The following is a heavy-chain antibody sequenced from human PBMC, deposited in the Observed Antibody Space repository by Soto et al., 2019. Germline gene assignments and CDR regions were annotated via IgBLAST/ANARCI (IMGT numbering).Heavy chain of an antibody. J-gene: IGHJ6*03. Sequence: SVKVSCKASGGTFSSYAISWVRQAPGQGLEWMGGIIPIFGTANYAQKFQGRVTITADKSTSTAYMELSSLRSEDTAVYYCASLITYYDFWSGYPPNMDVWGKGTTVTVSS. CDR1: GGTFSSYA. CDR3: ASLITYYDFWSGYPPNMDV. D-gene: IGHD3-3*01. V-gene: IGHV1-69*06. CDR2: IIPIFGTA.